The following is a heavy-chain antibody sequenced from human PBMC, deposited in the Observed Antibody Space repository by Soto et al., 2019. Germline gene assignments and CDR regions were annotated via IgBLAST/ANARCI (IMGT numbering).Heavy chain of an antibody. V-gene: IGHV4-38-2*01. CDR1: GYSLSSGYY. J-gene: IGHJ4*02. Sequence: SETLSLTCAVSGYSLSSGYYWGWVRQSPGKGLEWIGSIHHGGSPLYNPSLKGRIAISMDTSKNQVSLNLSSATAADTGIYYCARGWTEVATAYWGQGTLVTVSS. D-gene: IGHD2-21*02. CDR3: ARGWTEVATAY. CDR2: IHHGGSP.